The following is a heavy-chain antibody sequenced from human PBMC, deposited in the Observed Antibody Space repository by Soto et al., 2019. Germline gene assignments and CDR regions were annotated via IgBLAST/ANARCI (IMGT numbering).Heavy chain of an antibody. Sequence: EVQLLESGGGLVQPGGSLRLSCAASGFTFSMYAMYWVRQAPGKGLEWVSAISGSTGNTYYADSVKGRVTISRDNSKNTVYLQLNSLRAEDTAVYYCAKKPTVTTGNWYFDLWGRGTLVTVSS. CDR1: GFTFSMYA. D-gene: IGHD4-17*01. J-gene: IGHJ2*01. CDR3: AKKPTVTTGNWYFDL. V-gene: IGHV3-23*01. CDR2: ISGSTGNT.